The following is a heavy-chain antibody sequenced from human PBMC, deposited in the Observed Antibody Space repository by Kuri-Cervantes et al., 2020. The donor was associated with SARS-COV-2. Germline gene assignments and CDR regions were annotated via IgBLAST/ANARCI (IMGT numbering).Heavy chain of an antibody. J-gene: IGHJ6*03. V-gene: IGHV3-30-3*01. CDR3: AKDRGDFWYYYMDV. CDR2: ISYDGSNK. Sequence: GGSLRLSCAASGFTFSSYAMHWVRQAPGKGLEWVAVISYDGSNKYYADSVKGRFTISRDNSKNTLYLQMNSLRAEDTAVYYCAKDRGDFWYYYMDVWGKGTTVTVSS. D-gene: IGHD2-21*02. CDR1: GFTFSSYA.